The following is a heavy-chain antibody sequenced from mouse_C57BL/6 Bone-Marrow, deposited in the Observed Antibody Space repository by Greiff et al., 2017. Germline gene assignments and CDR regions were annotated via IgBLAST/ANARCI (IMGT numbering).Heavy chain of an antibody. CDR2: IDPENGDT. D-gene: IGHD2-3*01. Sequence: EVQRVESGAELVRPGASVKLSCTASGFNIKDDYMHWVKQRPEQGLEWIGWIDPENGDTEYASKFQGKATITADTSSNTAYLQLSSLTSEDTAVYYCTTGLLRGYWGQGTTLTVSS. CDR1: GFNIKDDY. CDR3: TTGLLRGY. J-gene: IGHJ2*01. V-gene: IGHV14-4*01.